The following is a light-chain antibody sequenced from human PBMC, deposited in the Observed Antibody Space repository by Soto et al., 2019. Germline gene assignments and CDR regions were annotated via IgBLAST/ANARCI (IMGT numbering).Light chain of an antibody. CDR1: HSVSSNY. V-gene: IGKV3D-20*01. CDR3: QQYGRPPLT. J-gene: IGKJ4*01. CDR2: DAS. Sequence: EIVLTQSPATLSLSPGERATLSCGASHSVSSNYVAWYQQKPGLAPRLVIYDASRRATGVPDRFSGSGSGTDFTLSISRLEPEDFAVYYCQQYGRPPLTFGGGTKLEIK.